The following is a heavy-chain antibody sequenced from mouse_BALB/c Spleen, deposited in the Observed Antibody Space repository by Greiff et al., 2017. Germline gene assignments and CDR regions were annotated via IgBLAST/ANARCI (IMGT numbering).Heavy chain of an antibody. CDR3: ARGATATAWFAY. CDR2: INPGSGGT. J-gene: IGHJ3*01. V-gene: IGHV1-54*01. Sequence: QVQLQQSGAELVRPGTSVKVSCTASGYAFTNYLIEWVKQRPGQGLEWIGVINPGSGGTNYNEKFKGKATLTADKSSSTAYMQLSSLTSDDSAVYFCARGATATAWFAYWGQGTLVTVSA. D-gene: IGHD1-2*01. CDR1: GYAFTNYL.